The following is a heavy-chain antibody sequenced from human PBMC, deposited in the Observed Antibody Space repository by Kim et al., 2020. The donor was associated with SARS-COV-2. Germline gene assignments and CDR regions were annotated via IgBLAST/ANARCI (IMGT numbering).Heavy chain of an antibody. CDR3: AKNRGWAYGMDV. J-gene: IGHJ6*02. Sequence: YYVDSVKGRYTISRDNAKNSLYLQINSLRAEDTAVYYCAKNRGWAYGMDVWGQGTTVTVSS. D-gene: IGHD6-19*01. V-gene: IGHV3-7*01.